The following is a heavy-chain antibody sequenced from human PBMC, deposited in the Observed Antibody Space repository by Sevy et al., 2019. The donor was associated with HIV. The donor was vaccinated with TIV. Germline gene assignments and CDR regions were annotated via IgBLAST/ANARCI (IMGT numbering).Heavy chain of an antibody. CDR3: ASGKPGYCYPYY. CDR1: GFTFRSYW. Sequence: GGSLRLSCAASGFTFRSYWMHWVRQAPGKGLVWVSRIDSAGNAATYADSVKGRFTISRDNTKNTLYLQMNSLRLEDTAVYYCASGKPGYCYPYYWGQGTLVTVSS. J-gene: IGHJ4*02. V-gene: IGHV3-74*01. CDR2: IDSAGNAA. D-gene: IGHD3-16*01.